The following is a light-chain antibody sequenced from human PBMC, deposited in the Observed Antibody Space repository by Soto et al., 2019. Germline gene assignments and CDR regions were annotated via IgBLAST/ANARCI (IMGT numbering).Light chain of an antibody. CDR1: QSISTY. J-gene: IGKJ2*01. Sequence: DIQMTQSPSSLSASVGDRVTITCRASQSISTYLHWYQQKPGKAPNLLIYAASTLQSGVPSRFSGSGSGTDFTLTISSLQPEDFATYFCQQSYTTPVYSFGQGTKVDIK. CDR2: AAS. CDR3: QQSYTTPVYS. V-gene: IGKV1-39*01.